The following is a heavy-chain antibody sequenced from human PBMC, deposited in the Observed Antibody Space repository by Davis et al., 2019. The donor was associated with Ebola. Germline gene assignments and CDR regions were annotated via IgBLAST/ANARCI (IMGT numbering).Heavy chain of an antibody. J-gene: IGHJ3*02. CDR1: GGSFSGYY. V-gene: IGHV4-34*01. CDR2: INHSGST. CDR3: AREETMIVVADAFDI. Sequence: PSETLSLTCAVYGGSFSGYYWSWIRQPPGKGLEWIGEINHSGSTNYNPSLKSRVTISVDTSKNQFSLKLSSVTAADTAVYYCAREETMIVVADAFDIWGQGTMVTVSS. D-gene: IGHD3-22*01.